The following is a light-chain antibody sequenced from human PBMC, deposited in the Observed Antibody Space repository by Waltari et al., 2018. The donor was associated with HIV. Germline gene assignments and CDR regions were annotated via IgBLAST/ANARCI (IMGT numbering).Light chain of an antibody. J-gene: IGKJ4*01. CDR1: QSVSSN. CDR3: QQYNNWPPLT. CDR2: DSS. Sequence: EILMTQSPATLSVSPGERATLSCRASQSVSSNLAWYQHKPGQPPRLLIDDSSTRATGVPARFSGSGSGTEFTLAISSLQSEDFAVYYCQQYNNWPPLTFGGGTRVEI. V-gene: IGKV3-15*01.